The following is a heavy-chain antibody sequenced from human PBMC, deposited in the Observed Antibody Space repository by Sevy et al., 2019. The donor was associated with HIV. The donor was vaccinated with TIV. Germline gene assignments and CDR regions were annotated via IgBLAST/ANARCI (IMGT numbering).Heavy chain of an antibody. D-gene: IGHD1-7*01. CDR3: AAGTGTSDFDY. J-gene: IGHJ4*02. V-gene: IGHV3-15*01. CDR1: GFTFSEAW. Sequence: GSLRLSCAASGFTFSEAWMSWVRQAPGKGLEWVGRIKSKTDAATRDFAAPVRGRFSISRDDSANTVYLVMSNLKPEDTGVYYCAAGTGTSDFDYWGQGTLVTVSS. CDR2: IKSKTDAATR.